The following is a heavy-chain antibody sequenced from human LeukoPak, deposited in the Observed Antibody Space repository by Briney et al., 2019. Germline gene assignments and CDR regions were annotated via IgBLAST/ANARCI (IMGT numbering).Heavy chain of an antibody. Sequence: GGSLRLSCAASGFTFSSYAMSWVRQAPGKGLEWVSAISGSGGSTYYADSVKGRFTISRDNSKNTLYLQMNSLRVEDTAVYYCARDGGYSYVPYYFDYWGQGTLVTVSS. CDR1: GFTFSSYA. CDR3: ARDGGYSYVPYYFDY. J-gene: IGHJ4*02. D-gene: IGHD5-18*01. CDR2: ISGSGGST. V-gene: IGHV3-23*01.